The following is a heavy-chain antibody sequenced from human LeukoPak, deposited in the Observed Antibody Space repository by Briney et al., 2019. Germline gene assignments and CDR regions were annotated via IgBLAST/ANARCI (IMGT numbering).Heavy chain of an antibody. CDR2: INPNSGGT. Sequence: GASVKVSCKASGYTFTGYYMHWVRQAPGQGLEWMGWINPNSGGTNYAQKFQGRVTMTRDTSISTAYMELSRLRSDDTAVYYCARENSSGYLRYFQHWGQGTLVTVSS. CDR1: GYTFTGYY. V-gene: IGHV1-2*02. CDR3: ARENSSGYLRYFQH. D-gene: IGHD3-22*01. J-gene: IGHJ1*01.